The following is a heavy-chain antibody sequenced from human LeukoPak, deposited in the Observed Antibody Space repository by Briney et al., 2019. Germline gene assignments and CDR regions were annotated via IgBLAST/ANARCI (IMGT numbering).Heavy chain of an antibody. J-gene: IGHJ4*02. CDR2: INWNGGST. CDR1: GFTFDDYG. CDR3: ARGALKAAATDFDY. V-gene: IGHV3-20*04. Sequence: PGGSLRLSCAASGFTFDDYGMSWVRQAPGKGLEWVSGINWNGGSTGYADSVKGRFTISRDNAKNSLYLQMNSLRAEDTALYYCARGALKAAATDFDYWGQGTLVTVSS. D-gene: IGHD6-13*01.